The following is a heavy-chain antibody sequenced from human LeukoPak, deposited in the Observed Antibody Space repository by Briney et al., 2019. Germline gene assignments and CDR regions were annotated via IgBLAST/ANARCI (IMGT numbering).Heavy chain of an antibody. CDR3: ARTAAGFDY. CDR2: IKQDGSEK. D-gene: IGHD6-13*01. Sequence: GGSLRLSCAASGFTFSNYWMSWVRQAPGKGLEWVANIKQDGSEKYYVDSVKGRFTISRDNAKNSLYLQMNSLRAEDTALYYCARTAAGFDYWGQGTLVTVSS. V-gene: IGHV3-7*03. J-gene: IGHJ4*02. CDR1: GFTFSNYW.